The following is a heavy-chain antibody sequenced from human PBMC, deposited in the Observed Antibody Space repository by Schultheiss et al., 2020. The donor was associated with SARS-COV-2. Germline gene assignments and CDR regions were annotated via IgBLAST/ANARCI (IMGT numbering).Heavy chain of an antibody. D-gene: IGHD3-22*01. CDR3: AKDPNVVVTPGGFDY. CDR1: GFTFSSYW. CDR2: IKQDGSEK. Sequence: GGSLRLSCAASGFTFSSYWMSWVRQAPGKGLEWVANIKQDGSEKYYVDSVKGRFTISRDNSKNTLYLQMNSLRAEDTAVYYCAKDPNVVVTPGGFDYWGQGTLVTVSS. J-gene: IGHJ4*02. V-gene: IGHV3-7*03.